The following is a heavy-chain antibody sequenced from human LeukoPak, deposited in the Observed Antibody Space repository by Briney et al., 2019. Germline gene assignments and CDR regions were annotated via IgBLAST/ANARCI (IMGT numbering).Heavy chain of an antibody. Sequence: SETLSLTCTVSGGSISSSSYYWGWIRQPPGKGLEWIGSIYYSGSTYYNPSLKSRVTISVDTCKNQFSLKPSSVTAADTAVYYCAANLRFLEWYYYYYYMDVWGKGTTVTVSS. CDR3: AANLRFLEWYYYYYYMDV. CDR1: GGSISSSSYY. J-gene: IGHJ6*03. D-gene: IGHD3-3*01. CDR2: IYYSGST. V-gene: IGHV4-39*01.